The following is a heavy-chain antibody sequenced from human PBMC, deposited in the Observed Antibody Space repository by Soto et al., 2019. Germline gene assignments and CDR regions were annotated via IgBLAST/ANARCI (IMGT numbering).Heavy chain of an antibody. D-gene: IGHD6-19*01. CDR3: ARRTPNSSSGFDP. CDR1: GYTFTTYA. Sequence: ASVKVSCKASGYTFTTYAIHWVRQAPGQRLEWMGWINGGSGNTGYSQNFQGRVTITRDTSVSTVYMELSSLRSEDTAVYYCARRTPNSSSGFDPWGQGTLVTVSS. CDR2: INGGSGNT. J-gene: IGHJ5*02. V-gene: IGHV1-3*01.